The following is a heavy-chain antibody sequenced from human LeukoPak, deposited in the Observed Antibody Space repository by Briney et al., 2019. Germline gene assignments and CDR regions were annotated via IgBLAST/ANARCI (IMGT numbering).Heavy chain of an antibody. CDR3: AKDAVRILILFDY. V-gene: IGHV3-48*02. Sequence: GGSLRLSCAASGFTFSNYSMNWVRQAPGKGLEWVSYISSSSTTIYYADSVKGLFTISRDNAKNSLSLQMNSLRDEDTAVYYCAKDAVRILILFDYWGQGTLVTASS. J-gene: IGHJ4*02. CDR1: GFTFSNYS. D-gene: IGHD2-15*01. CDR2: ISSSSTTI.